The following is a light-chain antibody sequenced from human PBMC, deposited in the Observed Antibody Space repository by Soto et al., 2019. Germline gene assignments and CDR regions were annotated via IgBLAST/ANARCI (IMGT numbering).Light chain of an antibody. V-gene: IGKV1-39*01. CDR3: LQTYSTWT. J-gene: IGKJ1*01. CDR2: AVF. Sequence: DIQMTQSPSSLSASVGDRVTITCRASQSISNNLSWYQQKPGKAPKLLIYAVFNLQSGVPSRFSGSGSGTEFTLTINSLQPEDFATYYCLQTYSTWTFGQGTKVEIK. CDR1: QSISNN.